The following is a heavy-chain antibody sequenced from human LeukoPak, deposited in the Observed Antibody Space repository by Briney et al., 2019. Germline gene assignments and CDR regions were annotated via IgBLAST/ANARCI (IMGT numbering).Heavy chain of an antibody. CDR2: ISAYNGNT. CDR1: GYTFTSYG. V-gene: IGHV1-18*01. J-gene: IGHJ5*02. D-gene: IGHD4-17*01. Sequence: ASVKVSCKASGYTFTSYGISWVRQAPGQGLEWMGWISAYNGNTNYAQKLQGRVTMTTDTSTSTAYMELRSLRSDDTAVYYCARDPGTDGDLWAWFDPWGQGTLVTVSS. CDR3: ARDPGTDGDLWAWFDP.